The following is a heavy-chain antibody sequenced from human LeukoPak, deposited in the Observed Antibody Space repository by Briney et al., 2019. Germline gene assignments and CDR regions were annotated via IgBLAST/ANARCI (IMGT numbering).Heavy chain of an antibody. CDR2: IGNKASGYMT. Sequence: PGGSLRLSCAASGSTFSDQYMDWVRQAPGKGLEWVGRIGNKASGYMTEYAASVKGRFTISRDDSKNTLYVQMNSLKTEDTAVYYCARDSGRYSGYDHDYWGQGTLVTVSS. V-gene: IGHV3-72*01. CDR3: ARDSGRYSGYDHDY. J-gene: IGHJ4*02. CDR1: GSTFSDQY. D-gene: IGHD5-12*01.